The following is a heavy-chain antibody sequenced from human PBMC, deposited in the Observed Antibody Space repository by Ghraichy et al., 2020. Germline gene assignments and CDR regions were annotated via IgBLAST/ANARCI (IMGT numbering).Heavy chain of an antibody. J-gene: IGHJ4*02. CDR1: GGSFSGYY. D-gene: IGHD2-2*01. CDR3: ARGRTRVLFDY. Sequence: SETLSLTCAVYGGSFSGYYWSWIRQPPGKGLEWIGEINHSGSTNYNPSLKSRVTISVDTSKNRFSLKLSSVTAADTAVYYCARGRTRVLFDYWGQGTLVTVSS. V-gene: IGHV4-34*01. CDR2: INHSGST.